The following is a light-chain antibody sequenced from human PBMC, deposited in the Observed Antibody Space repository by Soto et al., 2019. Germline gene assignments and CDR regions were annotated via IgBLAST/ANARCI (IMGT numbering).Light chain of an antibody. CDR3: QQYNEWPIT. CDR1: QSVSSN. Sequence: EIVLTQCPATLSLSPGERATLSFRASQSVSSNLAWYQQKPGQAPRLLIYDASSRATGIPDRFSGSGSGTEFTLTITSLQSEDFAVYYCQQYNEWPITFGQGTRLEIK. CDR2: DAS. J-gene: IGKJ5*01. V-gene: IGKV3D-15*01.